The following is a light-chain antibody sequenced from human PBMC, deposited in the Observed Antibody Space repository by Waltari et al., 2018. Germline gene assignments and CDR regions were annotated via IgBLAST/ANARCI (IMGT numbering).Light chain of an antibody. CDR1: QTVRSSY. V-gene: IGKV3-20*01. J-gene: IGKJ2*01. CDR2: GAS. Sequence: EIVLTQSPGTLSLSPGARATLSCRASQTVRSSYIAWYQQSPGQAPRLLIHGASSRATGIPDRFSGSGSGTDFTLTISGLEPDDFAVYFCELYDSSPPGYTFGQGTKLEI. CDR3: ELYDSSPPGYT.